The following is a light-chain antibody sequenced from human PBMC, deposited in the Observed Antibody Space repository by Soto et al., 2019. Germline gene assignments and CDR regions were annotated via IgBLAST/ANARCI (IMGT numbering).Light chain of an antibody. Sequence: DIPMTQSPSTLSASVGDRVTITCRASQSISSWLAWYQQKPGKASKLLIYVASSLESGVPSRFSGSGSGTEFTLTISSLQPYDFATYYGQQYNSYSGTFGQGTKVEIK. J-gene: IGKJ1*01. CDR3: QQYNSYSGT. CDR2: VAS. V-gene: IGKV1-5*01. CDR1: QSISSW.